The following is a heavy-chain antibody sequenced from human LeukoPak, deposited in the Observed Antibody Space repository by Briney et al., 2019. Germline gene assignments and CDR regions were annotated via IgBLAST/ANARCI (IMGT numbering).Heavy chain of an antibody. D-gene: IGHD6-13*01. CDR3: AKSGGGAAAYEIHYYYYYMDV. CDR1: GFTFSSYE. Sequence: GGSLRLSCAASGFTFSSYEMNWVRQAPGKGLEWVSYISSSGSTIYYADSVKGRFTISRDNSKNTLYLQMNSLRAEDTAVYYCAKSGGGAAAYEIHYYYYYMDVWGKGTTVTVSS. CDR2: ISSSGSTI. V-gene: IGHV3-48*03. J-gene: IGHJ6*03.